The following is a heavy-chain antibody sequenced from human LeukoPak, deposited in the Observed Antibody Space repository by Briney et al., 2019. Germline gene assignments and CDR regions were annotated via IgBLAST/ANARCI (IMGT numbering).Heavy chain of an antibody. Sequence: GGSLRLSCAASGFTFSGYSMNWVRQAPGKGLEWVSYMSSSSGTIGYSDSVKGRFTISRDNAKNSLHLQMNSLRDEDTAVYFCAKDRVGPGSYNYIMDVWGQGTTVTVSS. J-gene: IGHJ6*02. D-gene: IGHD5-24*01. CDR2: MSSSSGTI. V-gene: IGHV3-48*02. CDR3: AKDRVGPGSYNYIMDV. CDR1: GFTFSGYS.